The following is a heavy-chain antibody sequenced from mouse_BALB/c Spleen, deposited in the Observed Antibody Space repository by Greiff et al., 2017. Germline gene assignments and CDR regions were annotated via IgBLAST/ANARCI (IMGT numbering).Heavy chain of an antibody. V-gene: IGHV7-3*02. J-gene: IGHJ4*01. CDR2: IRNKANGYTT. Sequence: EVQGVESGGGLVQPGGSLRLSCATSGFTFTDYYMSWVRQPPGKALEWLGFIRNKANGYTTEYSASVKGRFTISRDNSQSILYLQMNTLRAEDSATYFCARKGGNYFYYAMDYWGQGTSVTVSS. D-gene: IGHD2-1*01. CDR3: ARKGGNYFYYAMDY. CDR1: GFTFTDYY.